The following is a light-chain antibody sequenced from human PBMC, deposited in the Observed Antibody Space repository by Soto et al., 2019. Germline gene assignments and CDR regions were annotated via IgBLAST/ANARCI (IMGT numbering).Light chain of an antibody. V-gene: IGKV3-20*01. CDR1: QSVSNRY. Sequence: EIVMTQSPATLSVSPGERATLSCRASQSVSNRYVAWYQQKPGQAPRLLIYRASTRATDIPDRFSGSGSGTDFTLTVSRLEPEDFAVYYCQQYGGLPLTFGGGTKVDIK. CDR2: RAS. CDR3: QQYGGLPLT. J-gene: IGKJ4*01.